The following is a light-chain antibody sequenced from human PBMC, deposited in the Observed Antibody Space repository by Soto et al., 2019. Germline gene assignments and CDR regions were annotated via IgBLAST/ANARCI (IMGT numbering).Light chain of an antibody. CDR1: QSVSSY. Sequence: EIVLTQSPATLSLSPGERAALSCRASQSVSSYLAWYQQKPGQAPRLLIYDASSRATGIPARFSGSGSGTDFTLTISSLQSEDFAVYYCQQRSSWPLTFGGGTKVDI. CDR3: QQRSSWPLT. V-gene: IGKV3-11*01. CDR2: DAS. J-gene: IGKJ4*01.